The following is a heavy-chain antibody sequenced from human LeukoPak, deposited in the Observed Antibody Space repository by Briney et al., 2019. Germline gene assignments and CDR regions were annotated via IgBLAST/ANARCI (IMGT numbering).Heavy chain of an antibody. D-gene: IGHD5-12*01. V-gene: IGHV3-21*01. J-gene: IGHJ4*02. Sequence: PGGSLRLSCAASGFTSNTYTMNWVRQAPGKGLEWVSSISGSSRVSSTSSSGSYIFYSDSVRGRFTISRDNAKNSLYLQMNSLRVEDTAVYYCARAGGGYDHDKTRTFDYWGQGTLVTVSS. CDR1: GFTSNTYT. CDR3: ARAGGGYDHDKTRTFDY. CDR2: TSSSGSYI.